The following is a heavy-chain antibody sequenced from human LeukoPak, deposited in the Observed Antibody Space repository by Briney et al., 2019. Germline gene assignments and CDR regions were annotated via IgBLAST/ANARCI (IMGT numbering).Heavy chain of an antibody. CDR2: ISYDGSNK. V-gene: IGHV3-30*18. CDR1: GFTFSSYG. J-gene: IGHJ6*02. CDR3: AKDLTGYYPYYGMDV. D-gene: IGHD3-9*01. Sequence: GRSLRLSCAASGFTFSSYGMHWVRQAPGKGLEWVAVISYDGSNKYYADSVKGRFTISRDNSKNTLYLQMNSLRAEDTAVYYCAKDLTGYYPYYGMDVWGQGTTVTVSS.